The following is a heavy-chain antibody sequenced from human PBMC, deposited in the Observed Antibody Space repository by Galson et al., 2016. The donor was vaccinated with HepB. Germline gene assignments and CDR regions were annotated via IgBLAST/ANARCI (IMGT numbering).Heavy chain of an antibody. J-gene: IGHJ4*02. CDR2: IYRSGNT. CDR3: ARVVVIPAAKGFDS. V-gene: IGHV4/OR15-8*02. D-gene: IGHD2-2*01. Sequence: ETLSLTCVVSGDSISSSDWWSWVRPSPGKGLEWIGEIYRSGNTNYNPSLKSRVTMSIDKSKSQFSLSLSSVTDADTATYYCARVVVIPAAKGFDSWGQGTLVTVSP. CDR1: GDSISSSDW.